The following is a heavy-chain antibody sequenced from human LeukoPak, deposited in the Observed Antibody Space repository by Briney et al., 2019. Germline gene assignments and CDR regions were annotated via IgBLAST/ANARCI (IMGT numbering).Heavy chain of an antibody. CDR2: IHYSGSP. CDR1: RCSITGYY. J-gene: IGHJ4*02. Sequence: SETLSFTCTVSRCSITGYYWSWIRQPPGKRLEWIGYIHYSGSPNYNPSLKSRVTMSVETSKNQFSLKLSSVTAADTAVYYCERAVGTAPFDHWGQGTLVTVSS. D-gene: IGHD2-21*02. V-gene: IGHV4-59*01. CDR3: ERAVGTAPFDH.